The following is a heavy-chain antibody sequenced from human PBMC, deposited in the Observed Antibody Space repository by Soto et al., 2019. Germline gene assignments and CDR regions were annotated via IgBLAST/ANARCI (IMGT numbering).Heavy chain of an antibody. V-gene: IGHV4-59*01. Sequence: PSETLSLTCTVSGGSFSGYYWTWIRQPPGTGLEWIGYIYYSGSTNHNPSLKSRVTISVDTSKNQFSLKLSSVSTADTAVYYCARDSDSGDFPFDYWGQGTLVTGSS. D-gene: IGHD4-17*01. CDR1: GGSFSGYY. CDR3: ARDSDSGDFPFDY. J-gene: IGHJ4*02. CDR2: IYYSGST.